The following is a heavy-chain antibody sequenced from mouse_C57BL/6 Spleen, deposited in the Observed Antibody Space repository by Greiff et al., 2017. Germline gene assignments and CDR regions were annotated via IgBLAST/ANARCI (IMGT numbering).Heavy chain of an antibody. CDR1: GFSLTGYA. CDR3: ASIYYYGTSPYYAMDY. J-gene: IGHJ4*01. Sequence: VMLVESGPGLVAPSQSLSITCTVSGFSLTGYAISWVRPPPGKGLEWLGVIWTGGGTNYNSALKSRLSISKDNSKSQVFLKMIHLQTDDTARYYCASIYYYGTSPYYAMDYWGQGTSVTVSS. CDR2: IWTGGGT. V-gene: IGHV2-9-1*01. D-gene: IGHD1-1*01.